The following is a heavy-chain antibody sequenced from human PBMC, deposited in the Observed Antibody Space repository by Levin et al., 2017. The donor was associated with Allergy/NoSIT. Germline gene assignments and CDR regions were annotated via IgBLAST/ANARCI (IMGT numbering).Heavy chain of an antibody. CDR2: ISSDGSST. J-gene: IGHJ4*02. Sequence: GGSLRLSCAASGFTFNNYWMHWVRQAPGKGLVWVSRISSDGSSTSYADSVKGRFTISRDNAKNTLYLQMNRLRAEDTAVYYCAKGGRNAIDYWGQGTLVTVSS. CDR3: AKGGRNAIDY. V-gene: IGHV3-74*01. D-gene: IGHD3-16*01. CDR1: GFTFNNYW.